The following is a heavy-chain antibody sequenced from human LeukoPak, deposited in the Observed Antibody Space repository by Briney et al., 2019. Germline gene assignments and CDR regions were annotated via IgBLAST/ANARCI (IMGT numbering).Heavy chain of an antibody. CDR3: ARRGGYCSGVSCLSWFDP. J-gene: IGHJ5*02. CDR1: GGSISSSSYY. V-gene: IGHV4-39*01. CDR2: IYYSGST. Sequence: SETLSLTCTVSGGSISSSSYYWGWIRQPPGKGLEYIGSIYYSGSTYCNPSLKSRVTISVDTSKNQFSLKLSSVTAADTAVYYCARRGGYCSGVSCLSWFDPWGQGTLVTVSS. D-gene: IGHD2-15*01.